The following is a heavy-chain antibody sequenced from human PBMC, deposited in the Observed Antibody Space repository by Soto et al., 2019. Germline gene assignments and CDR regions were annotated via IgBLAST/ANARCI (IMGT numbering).Heavy chain of an antibody. CDR2: IYYSGST. D-gene: IGHD6-19*01. CDR3: ARHYSSGSLNWFDP. CDR1: GGSINSSSYF. Sequence: SETLPLTCSVSGGSINSSSYFWGWVRQPPGKGLEWIGSIYYSGSTYYNPSLRSRVTISVDTSKNQFSLKLSSVTAADTAVFYCARHYSSGSLNWFDPWGQGTLVTV. V-gene: IGHV4-39*01. J-gene: IGHJ5*02.